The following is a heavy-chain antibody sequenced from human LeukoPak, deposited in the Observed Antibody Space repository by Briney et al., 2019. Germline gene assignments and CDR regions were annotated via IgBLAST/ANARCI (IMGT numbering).Heavy chain of an antibody. CDR3: ARASYYDYVWGSFVWFDP. V-gene: IGHV1-2*04. D-gene: IGHD3-16*01. Sequence: ASVKVSCKASGYTFTGYYMHWVRQAPGQGPEWMGWINPNSGGTNYAQKFQGWVTMTRDTSISTAYMELSRLRSDDTAVYYCARASYYDYVWGSFVWFDPWGQGTLVTVSS. CDR1: GYTFTGYY. CDR2: INPNSGGT. J-gene: IGHJ5*02.